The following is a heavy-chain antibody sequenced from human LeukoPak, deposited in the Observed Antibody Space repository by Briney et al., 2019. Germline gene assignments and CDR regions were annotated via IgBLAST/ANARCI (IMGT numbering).Heavy chain of an antibody. D-gene: IGHD3-10*01. CDR2: IHYSGRT. J-gene: IGHJ3*02. CDR3: ARVRSDGSGTI. CDR1: GGSISSGDYY. V-gene: IGHV4-30-4*08. Sequence: SETLSLTCTVSGGSISSGDYYWSWIRQPPGKGLEWIGYIHYSGRTYYNPSLKSRFPISVDTSKNQFSLKLSSVTAADTAVYFCARVRSDGSGTIWGQGTMVAVSS.